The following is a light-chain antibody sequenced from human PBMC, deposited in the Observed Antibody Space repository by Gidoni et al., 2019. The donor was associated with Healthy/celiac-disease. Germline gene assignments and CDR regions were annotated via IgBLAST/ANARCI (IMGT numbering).Light chain of an antibody. CDR3: QQLNI. CDR1: QGISSY. J-gene: IGKJ4*01. CDR2: AAS. Sequence: DIQLTQSPSFLSASVGDRVTITCRASQGISSYLAWYQQKPGKAPKLLIYAASTLQSGVPSRFSGSVSGTEFTLTISSLQPEDFATYYCQQLNIFGGGTKVEIK. V-gene: IGKV1-9*01.